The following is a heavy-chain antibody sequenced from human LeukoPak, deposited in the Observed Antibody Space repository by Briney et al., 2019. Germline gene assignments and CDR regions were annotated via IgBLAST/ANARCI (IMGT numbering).Heavy chain of an antibody. CDR1: GGSISSSNW. V-gene: IGHV4-4*02. D-gene: IGHD1-26*01. CDR2: IYHSGGT. Sequence: SGTLSLTCAVSGGSISSSNWWSWARQPPGKGLEWIGEIYHSGGTNYNPSLKSRVTISVDKSKNQSSLKLSSVTAADTAVYYCARSPLEWELSTFDYWGQGTLVTVSS. J-gene: IGHJ4*02. CDR3: ARSPLEWELSTFDY.